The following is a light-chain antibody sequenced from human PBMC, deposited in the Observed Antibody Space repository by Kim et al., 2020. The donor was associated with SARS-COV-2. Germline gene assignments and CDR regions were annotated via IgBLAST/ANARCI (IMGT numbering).Light chain of an antibody. Sequence: SYELTQPPSVSVAPGKTARITCGGNNIGSKSVHWYQQKPGQAPVLVIYYDSDRPSGIPERFSGSNSGNTATLTISRVEAGDEADYYSQVWDSSSDHRVFGTGTKVTVL. V-gene: IGLV3-21*04. CDR1: NIGSKS. J-gene: IGLJ1*01. CDR3: QVWDSSSDHRV. CDR2: YDS.